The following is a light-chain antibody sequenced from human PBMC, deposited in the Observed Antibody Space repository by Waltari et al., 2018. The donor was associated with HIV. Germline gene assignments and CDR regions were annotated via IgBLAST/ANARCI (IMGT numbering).Light chain of an antibody. V-gene: IGLV3-10*01. CDR2: KDN. J-gene: IGLJ3*02. CDR3: YSADDSGDYKW. Sequence: SHELTQPSSVSVSPGQTARITCSGDVLPKKYAFWYQQKSGQAPVVVIYKDNIRPSGIPVRISGSSAGTMASWTISGAQVDDEADYHCYSADDSGDYKWFGGGTKLTGL. CDR1: VLPKKY.